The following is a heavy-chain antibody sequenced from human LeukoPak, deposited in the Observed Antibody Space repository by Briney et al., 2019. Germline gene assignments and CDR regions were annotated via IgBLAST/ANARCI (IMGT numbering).Heavy chain of an antibody. Sequence: GGSLRLSCAASGFTFSSYAMSWVSEAPGGGVGWVSAISGSGGSTYYADFVKGRFTISRDNSKNTLYLQMNSLRAEDTAVYYCAKHDGSGSYGFDYWGQGTLVTVSS. CDR3: AKHDGSGSYGFDY. J-gene: IGHJ4*02. V-gene: IGHV3-23*01. CDR2: ISGSGGST. CDR1: GFTFSSYA. D-gene: IGHD3-10*01.